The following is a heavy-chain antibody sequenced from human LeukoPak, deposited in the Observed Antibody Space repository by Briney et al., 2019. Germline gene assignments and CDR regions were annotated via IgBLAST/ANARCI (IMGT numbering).Heavy chain of an antibody. J-gene: IGHJ6*02. CDR1: GFTFSSYS. Sequence: GGSLRLSCAASGFTFSSYSMNWVRQAPGKGLEWVSSISSSSSYIYYADSVKGRFTISRDNAKNSLDLQMDSLRAEDTAVYYCAREGIAVAGTRKMDVWGQGTTVTVSS. D-gene: IGHD6-19*01. CDR3: AREGIAVAGTRKMDV. V-gene: IGHV3-21*01. CDR2: ISSSSSYI.